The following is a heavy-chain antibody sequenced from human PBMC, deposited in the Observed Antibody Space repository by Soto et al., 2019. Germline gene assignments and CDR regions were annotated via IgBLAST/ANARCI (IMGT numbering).Heavy chain of an antibody. CDR2: VSPGGST. D-gene: IGHD7-27*01. J-gene: IGHJ4*02. CDR1: GGSFSGHY. CDR3: ARGRGGLHRTADLHS. V-gene: IGHV4-34*01. Sequence: QVQLQQWGAGLLKPSETLSLTCAVYGGSFSGHYWTWIRQPPGKGLEWIGEVSPGGSTNYNSSLKSRVTVSGDTSKNQFSLKLTSVTAADTGVYYCARGRGGLHRTADLHSWGQGTLVTVSS.